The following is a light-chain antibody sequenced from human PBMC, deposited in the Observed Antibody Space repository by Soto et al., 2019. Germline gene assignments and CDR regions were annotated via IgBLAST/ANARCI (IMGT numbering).Light chain of an antibody. J-gene: IGKJ2*01. CDR1: QSVTNY. Sequence: VLPQSPGTLSLSQGERATLSCSASQSVTNYLVWYQQKAVQAPRLLIYGASSRAPGIPDRFSGSGSGTDFTLTITRLLPEASAVYDCQQFDTCPYTSGRGPKLE. CDR3: QQFDTCPYT. CDR2: GAS. V-gene: IGKV3-20*01.